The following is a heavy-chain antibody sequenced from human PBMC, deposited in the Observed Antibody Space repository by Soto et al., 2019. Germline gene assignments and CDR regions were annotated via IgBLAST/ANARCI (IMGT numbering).Heavy chain of an antibody. D-gene: IGHD6-25*01. J-gene: IGHJ4*02. CDR3: AKGEAEATTSYFDY. V-gene: IGHV3-23*01. CDR1: GFTFTSYV. Sequence: EVQLLESGGDLVQPGGSLRLSCAASGFTFTSYVMAWVRQAPGKGPEWLSTTRASGANTYYADSVQGRFTVSRDNSKNTLYLQMNNLRGDDTAVYYCAKGEAEATTSYFDYWGRGTLVTVSS. CDR2: TRASGANT.